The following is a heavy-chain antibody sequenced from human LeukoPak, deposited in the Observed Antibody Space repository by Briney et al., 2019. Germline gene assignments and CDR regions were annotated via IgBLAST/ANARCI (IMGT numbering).Heavy chain of an antibody. CDR2: IYYSGSP. Sequence: SETLSLTCTVSGGSISSGDYYWSWIRQPPGKGLEWIGYIYYSGSPTYNPSLKSRVTISVDTSKNQFSLQLSSVTAADTAVYYCAGDVMSTALDAFDVWGQGTMVTVSS. V-gene: IGHV4-61*08. D-gene: IGHD1-1*01. CDR3: AGDVMSTALDAFDV. J-gene: IGHJ3*01. CDR1: GGSISSGDYY.